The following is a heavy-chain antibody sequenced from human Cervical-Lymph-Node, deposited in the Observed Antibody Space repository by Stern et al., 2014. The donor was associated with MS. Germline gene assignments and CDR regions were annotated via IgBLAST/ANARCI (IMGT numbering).Heavy chain of an antibody. D-gene: IGHD3-10*01. CDR1: GGSISSGDHY. CDR2: ISNNGNS. CDR3: ARATWFGEQAFDY. V-gene: IGHV4-30-4*01. J-gene: IGHJ4*02. Sequence: VQLVESGVGLVKPSQTLSLTCAVSGGSISSGDHYWSWFRQPPGKGLEWIGYISNNGNSFHNPSLKSRVTISKDTSRNQLSLKLSSVSAADTAVYYCARATWFGEQAFDYWGQGTLVTVSS.